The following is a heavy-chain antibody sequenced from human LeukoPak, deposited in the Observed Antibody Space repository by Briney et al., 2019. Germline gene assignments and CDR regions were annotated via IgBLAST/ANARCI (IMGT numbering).Heavy chain of an antibody. D-gene: IGHD1-26*01. CDR2: IYPADSDT. V-gene: IGHV5-51*01. Sequence: GESLKISCKASGYSFRNQWIGWVRQMPGKGLEWMGIIYPADSDTRYRPSFQGQVTISVDKSITTAYLQWSSLKASDTAMYYCAISTSGSYSYDYWGQGTLVTVSS. J-gene: IGHJ4*02. CDR3: AISTSGSYSYDY. CDR1: GYSFRNQW.